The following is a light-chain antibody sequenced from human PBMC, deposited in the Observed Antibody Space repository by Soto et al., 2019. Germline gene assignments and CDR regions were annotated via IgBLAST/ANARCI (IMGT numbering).Light chain of an antibody. J-gene: IGLJ1*01. CDR1: SSNIGGNA. CDR3: AAWDDSLSGYV. Sequence: QPVLTQPPSASGTPGQRVTISCSGSSSNIGGNAVNWYQQLPGTTPKLLIYSNNQRPSGVPDRFSGSKSGTSASLAISGLQSEDEADYYCAAWDDSLSGYVFGTGTQLTVL. V-gene: IGLV1-44*01. CDR2: SNN.